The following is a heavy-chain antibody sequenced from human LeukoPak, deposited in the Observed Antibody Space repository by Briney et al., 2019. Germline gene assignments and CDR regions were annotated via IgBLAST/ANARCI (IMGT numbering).Heavy chain of an antibody. Sequence: ASVKVSCKASGGTFSSYAISWVRQAPGQGLEWMGGFDPEDGETIYAQKFQGRVTMTEDTSTDTAYMELSSLRSEDTAVYYCATDRYCSGGSCYFSPQDYWGQGTLVTVSS. CDR1: GGTFSSYA. V-gene: IGHV1-24*01. CDR3: ATDRYCSGGSCYFSPQDY. J-gene: IGHJ4*02. CDR2: FDPEDGET. D-gene: IGHD2-15*01.